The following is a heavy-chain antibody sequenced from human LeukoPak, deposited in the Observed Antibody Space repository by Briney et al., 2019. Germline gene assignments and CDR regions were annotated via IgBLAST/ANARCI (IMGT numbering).Heavy chain of an antibody. D-gene: IGHD1-26*01. J-gene: IGHJ3*02. V-gene: IGHV7-4-1*02. Sequence: ASVKVSCKASGYTFTSYAMNWVRQAPGQGLEWMGWINTNTGNPTYAQGFTGRFVFSLDTSVSTAYLQISSLKAEDTAVYYCAREGDSGSYSGDAFDIWGQGTMVTVSS. CDR1: GYTFTSYA. CDR3: AREGDSGSYSGDAFDI. CDR2: INTNTGNP.